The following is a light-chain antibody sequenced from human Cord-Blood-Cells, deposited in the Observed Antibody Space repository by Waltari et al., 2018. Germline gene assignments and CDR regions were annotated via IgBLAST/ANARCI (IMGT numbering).Light chain of an antibody. J-gene: IGKJ5*01. Sequence: EIVLTQSPATLSLSPGERATLSCRASQSVSSYLAWYQQKPSQAPRLLISDASNRATGIPARFSGSGSGTDFTLTISSLEPEDFAVYHCQQRSNWITFGQGTRLEIK. CDR1: QSVSSY. CDR3: QQRSNWIT. V-gene: IGKV3-11*01. CDR2: DAS.